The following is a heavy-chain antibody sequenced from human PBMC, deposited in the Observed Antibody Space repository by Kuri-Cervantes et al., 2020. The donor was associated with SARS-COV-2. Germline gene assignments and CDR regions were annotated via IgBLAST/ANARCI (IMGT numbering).Heavy chain of an antibody. CDR2: ISGRGGST. CDR1: GFTFNTYA. V-gene: IGHV3-23*01. D-gene: IGHD2-15*01. Sequence: GGSLRLSCAASGFTFNTYAMSWVRQAPGKGLEWVSGISGRGGSTYYADSVKGRFTISRDNSNNTLYLQMNSLRAEDTAVYYCASGILYRWEGYFDYWGQGTLVTVSS. J-gene: IGHJ4*02. CDR3: ASGILYRWEGYFDY.